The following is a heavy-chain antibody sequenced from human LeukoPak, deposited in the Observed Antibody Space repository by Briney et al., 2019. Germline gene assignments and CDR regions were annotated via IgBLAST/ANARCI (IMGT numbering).Heavy chain of an antibody. V-gene: IGHV4-34*01. Sequence: PSETLSLTCAVYGGSFSGYYWSWIRQPPGKGLEWIGEINHSGSTNYSPSLKSRVTISVDTSKNQFSLKLSSVTAADTAVYYCAGLVGATLYNWFDPWGQGTLVTVSS. CDR1: GGSFSGYY. D-gene: IGHD1-26*01. J-gene: IGHJ5*02. CDR3: AGLVGATLYNWFDP. CDR2: INHSGST.